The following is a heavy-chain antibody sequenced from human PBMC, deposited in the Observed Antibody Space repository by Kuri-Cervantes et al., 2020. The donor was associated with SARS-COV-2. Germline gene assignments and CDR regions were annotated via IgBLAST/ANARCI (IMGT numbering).Heavy chain of an antibody. Sequence: SETLSLTCTVSGGSISSSSYYWGWIRQPPVKGLEWIGSMYHSGSTYYNLSLKSRVTISVDTSKDQFSLKLSSVTAADTAVYYCVRHEAGEMVYWGQGTLVTVSS. J-gene: IGHJ4*02. CDR2: MYHSGST. V-gene: IGHV4-39*01. CDR1: GGSISSSSYY. CDR3: VRHEAGEMVY. D-gene: IGHD7-27*01.